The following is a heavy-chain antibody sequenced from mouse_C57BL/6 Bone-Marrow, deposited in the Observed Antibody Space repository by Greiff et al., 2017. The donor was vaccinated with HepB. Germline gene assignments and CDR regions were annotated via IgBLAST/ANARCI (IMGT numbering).Heavy chain of an antibody. Sequence: QVQLKESGPELVKPGASVKISCKASGYAFSSSWMNWVKQRPGKGLEWIGRIYPGDGDTNYNGKFKGKATLTADKSSSTAYMQLSSLTSEDSAVYFCARGGYCDVWGTGTTVTVSS. V-gene: IGHV1-82*01. CDR3: ARGGYCDV. CDR1: GYAFSSSW. CDR2: IYPGDGDT. J-gene: IGHJ1*03.